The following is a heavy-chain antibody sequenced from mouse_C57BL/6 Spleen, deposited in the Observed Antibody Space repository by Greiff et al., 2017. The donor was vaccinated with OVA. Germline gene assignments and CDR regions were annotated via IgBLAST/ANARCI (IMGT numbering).Heavy chain of an antibody. CDR2: INPSNGGT. V-gene: IGHV1-53*01. CDR3: ARGGPTVPWFAY. CDR1: GYTFTSYW. J-gene: IGHJ3*01. Sequence: QVQLQQPGTELVKPGASVKLSCKASGYTFTSYWMHWVKQRPGQGLEWIGNINPSNGGTNYNEKFKSKATLTVDNSSSTAYMQLSSLTSEDSAVYDCARGGPTVPWFAYWGQGTLVTVSA. D-gene: IGHD1-1*01.